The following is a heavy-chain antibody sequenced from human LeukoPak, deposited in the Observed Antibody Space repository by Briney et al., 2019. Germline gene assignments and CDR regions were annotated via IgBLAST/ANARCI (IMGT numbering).Heavy chain of an antibody. Sequence: GGSLRLSCAASGFTFSDYYMSWIRQAPGKGLEWVSYISSSGSTIYYADSMEGRFTISRDNAKNSLYLQMNSLRAEDTAVYYCARDWVTGYYDSSGYLFFWGQGTLVTVSS. J-gene: IGHJ4*02. CDR1: GFTFSDYY. D-gene: IGHD3-22*01. CDR3: ARDWVTGYYDSSGYLFF. CDR2: ISSSGSTI. V-gene: IGHV3-11*01.